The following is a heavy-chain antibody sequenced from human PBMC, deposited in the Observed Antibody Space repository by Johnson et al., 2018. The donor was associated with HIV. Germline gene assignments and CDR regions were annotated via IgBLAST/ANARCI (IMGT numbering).Heavy chain of an antibody. Sequence: VQLVESGGGVVQPGRSLRLSCAASGFTFSSYAMHWVRKAPGKVLEWVAVISYDGSNKYYDDSVKGRFTISRDNSKNTLYLQMNSLGVEDTAVYYCARVRQLGRGDAFDIWGQGTMVTVSS. CDR3: ARVRQLGRGDAFDI. J-gene: IGHJ3*02. CDR1: GFTFSSYA. V-gene: IGHV3-30*04. CDR2: ISYDGSNK. D-gene: IGHD6-6*01.